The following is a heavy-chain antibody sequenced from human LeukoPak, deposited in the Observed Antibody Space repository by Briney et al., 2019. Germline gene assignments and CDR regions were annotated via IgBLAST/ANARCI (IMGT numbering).Heavy chain of an antibody. CDR1: GGTFSSYA. CDR3: ARVSYSSSWYLGY. V-gene: IGHV1-2*02. D-gene: IGHD6-13*01. Sequence: ASVKVSCKASGGTFSSYAISWVRQAPGQGLEWMGWINPNSGGTNYAQKFQGRVTMTRDTSISTAYMELSRLRSDDTAVYYCARVSYSSSWYLGYWGQGTLVTVSS. CDR2: INPNSGGT. J-gene: IGHJ4*02.